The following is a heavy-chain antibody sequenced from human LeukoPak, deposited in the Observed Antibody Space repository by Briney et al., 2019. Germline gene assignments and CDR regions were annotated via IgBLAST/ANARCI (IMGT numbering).Heavy chain of an antibody. CDR1: GGSISSGGYY. Sequence: SETLSLTCTVSGGSISSGGYYWSWIRQHPGKGLEWIGYIYYSGSTYYNPSLKSRVTISVDTSKNQFSLKLSSVTAADTAVYYCARVGWFGEFDYWGQGTLVTVSS. CDR3: ARVGWFGEFDY. J-gene: IGHJ4*02. V-gene: IGHV4-31*03. CDR2: IYYSGST. D-gene: IGHD3-10*01.